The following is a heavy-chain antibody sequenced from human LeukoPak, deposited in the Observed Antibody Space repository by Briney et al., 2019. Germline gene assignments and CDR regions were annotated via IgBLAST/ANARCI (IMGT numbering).Heavy chain of an antibody. CDR2: ISSSSSYI. D-gene: IGHD3-22*01. V-gene: IGHV3-21*01. J-gene: IGHJ4*02. CDR1: GFPFSTYA. CDR3: ARDRLIVVRLFDY. Sequence: GGSLRLSCAASGFPFSTYAMSWVRQAPGKGLEWVSPISSSSSYIYYADSVKGRFTISRDNAKNSLYLQMNSLRAEDTAVYYCARDRLIVVRLFDYWGQGTLVTVSS.